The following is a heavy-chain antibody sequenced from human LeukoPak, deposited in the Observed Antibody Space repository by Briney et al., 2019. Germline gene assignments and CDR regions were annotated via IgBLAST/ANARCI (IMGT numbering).Heavy chain of an antibody. J-gene: IGHJ4*02. D-gene: IGHD2-15*01. V-gene: IGHV4-4*07. CDR2: MYSSGLT. CDR3: ARVYCSGGNCFHFDY. Sequence: SETLSLTCTISGGSISGYYWSWMRQPAGKGLDWTGRMYSSGLTDYNPSLKRRATMSLDTSKNQFSLKLSSVTAADTAMYYCARVYCSGGNCFHFDYWGQGTLVTVSS. CDR1: GGSISGYY.